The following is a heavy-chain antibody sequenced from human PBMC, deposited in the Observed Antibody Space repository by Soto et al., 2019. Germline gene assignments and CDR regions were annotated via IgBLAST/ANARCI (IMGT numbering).Heavy chain of an antibody. Sequence: QVQLVESGGGVVQPGTSLRLSCAASGFTFSSFGIHWVRQAPGKGLEWVAVISYDGIDKNYGDSVKGRFTISRENSKNMVYLQMKSLRIEDTAVYHCAKDLREMATIRPDYWGQGIQVTVSS. D-gene: IGHD5-12*01. V-gene: IGHV3-30*18. CDR1: GFTFSSFG. CDR3: AKDLREMATIRPDY. J-gene: IGHJ4*02. CDR2: ISYDGIDK.